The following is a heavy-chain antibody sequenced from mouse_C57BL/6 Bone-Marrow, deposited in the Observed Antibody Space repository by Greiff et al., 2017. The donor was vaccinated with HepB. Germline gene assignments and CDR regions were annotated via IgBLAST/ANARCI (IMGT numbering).Heavy chain of an antibody. Sequence: VQLKQSGAELVKPGASVKLSCTASGFNIKDYYMHWVKQRTEQGLEWIGRIDPEDGETKYAPKFKGKATITADTSSNTAYLQLSSLTSEDTAVYYCATSRHYGSSPAGFAYWGQGTLVTVSA. CDR1: GFNIKDYY. CDR2: IDPEDGET. CDR3: ATSRHYGSSPAGFAY. V-gene: IGHV14-2*01. D-gene: IGHD1-1*01. J-gene: IGHJ3*01.